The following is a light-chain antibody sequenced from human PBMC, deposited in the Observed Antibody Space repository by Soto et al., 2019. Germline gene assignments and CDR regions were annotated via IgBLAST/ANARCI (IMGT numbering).Light chain of an antibody. CDR3: QQRNNWPPVT. Sequence: EIVLTQSPATLSLSPGERATLSCRASQSVSNFLAWYQQKPGQAPRLLIYDASNRATGIPDRFSGSGSGTDFTLTISRLEPEDFAVYYCQQRNNWPPVTFGGGTKVDIK. CDR1: QSVSNF. J-gene: IGKJ4*01. CDR2: DAS. V-gene: IGKV3-11*01.